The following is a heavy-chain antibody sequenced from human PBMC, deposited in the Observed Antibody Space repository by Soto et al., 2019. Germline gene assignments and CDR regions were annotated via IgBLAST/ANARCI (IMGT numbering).Heavy chain of an antibody. Sequence: VSCKASGGTFSCYAISWVRQAPGQGLEWMGGIIPLFGTANYAQKFQGRVTITADKSTNTVYLELRSLRSDDTAVYYCGRCRTVSYAIDVWGQGTTVTVSS. CDR3: GRCRTVSYAIDV. CDR2: IIPLFGTA. CDR1: GGTFSCYA. V-gene: IGHV1-69*06. J-gene: IGHJ6*02.